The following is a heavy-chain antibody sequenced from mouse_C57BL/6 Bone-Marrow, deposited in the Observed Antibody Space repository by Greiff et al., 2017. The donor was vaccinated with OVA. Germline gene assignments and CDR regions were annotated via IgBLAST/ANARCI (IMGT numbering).Heavy chain of an antibody. V-gene: IGHV1-81*01. CDR3: ATELGAWFAY. Sequence: VKLMESGAELARPGASVKLSCKASGYTFTSYGISWVKQRPGQGLEWIGEIYPSSGNTYYNEKFKGKATLTADKSSSTAYMELRSLTSEDSAVYFCATELGAWFAYWGQGTLVTVSA. CDR2: IYPSSGNT. D-gene: IGHD1-1*02. CDR1: GYTFTSYG. J-gene: IGHJ3*01.